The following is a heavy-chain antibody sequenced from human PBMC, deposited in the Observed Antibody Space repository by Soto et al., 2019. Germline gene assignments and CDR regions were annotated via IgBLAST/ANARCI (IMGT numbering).Heavy chain of an antibody. V-gene: IGHV3-21*01. J-gene: IGHJ4*02. CDR2: ISSSSSYI. CDR1: GFTFSSYS. Sequence: EVQLVESGGGLVKPGGSLRLSCAASGFTFSSYSMNWVRQAPGKGLEWVSSISSSSSYIYYADSVKGRFTISRDNAKNSPDMQMNSLRAEETAVYYCARVTGTVSWGQGTLVTLSS. CDR3: ARVTGTVS.